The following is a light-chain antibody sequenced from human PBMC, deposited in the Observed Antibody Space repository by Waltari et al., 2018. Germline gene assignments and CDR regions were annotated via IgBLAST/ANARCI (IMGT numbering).Light chain of an antibody. CDR2: GAT. V-gene: IGKV1-39*01. Sequence: MTQSPSTLSASVGDRVTISCRAGQSISVYLNWYQQKHGEAPKLLIHGATTLENGVPTRFSGSGSGTDFTLTISTLQPEDFATYYCQQSFTTLWTFGQGTEVEIK. J-gene: IGKJ1*01. CDR1: QSISVY. CDR3: QQSFTTLWT.